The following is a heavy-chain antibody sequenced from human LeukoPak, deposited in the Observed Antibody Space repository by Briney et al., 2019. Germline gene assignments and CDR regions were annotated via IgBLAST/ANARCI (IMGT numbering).Heavy chain of an antibody. J-gene: IGHJ4*02. V-gene: IGHV1-2*06. CDR1: XXTFXXXY. D-gene: IGHD3-10*01. CDR3: ERDGGDLWSGESYYFDY. CDR2: INPNSGGT. Sequence: XASXXTFXXXYMHWVRQAPGQGLEWMGRINPNSGGTNYAQKFQGRVTINRDTSSSTDYREVRRLRYDDTAVYYCERDGGDLWSGESYYFDYWGQGTLVTVSS.